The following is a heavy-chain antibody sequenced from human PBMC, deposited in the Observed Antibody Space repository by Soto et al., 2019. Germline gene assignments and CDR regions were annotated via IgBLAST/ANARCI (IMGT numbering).Heavy chain of an antibody. CDR3: ARAWLDVYDYYGMYV. CDR1: GDSITGYHSY. V-gene: IGHV4-39*01. CDR2: IYNGGGDT. Sequence: SETLSLLCTVSGDSITGYHSYWVRIRQAPGKRLEWVWSIYNGGGDTYYSPSLNSRVTISVDTSNNEFFLRLNSVTATDTAVYYCARAWLDVYDYYGMYVWGQVTTVTVSS. D-gene: IGHD6-19*01. J-gene: IGHJ6*02.